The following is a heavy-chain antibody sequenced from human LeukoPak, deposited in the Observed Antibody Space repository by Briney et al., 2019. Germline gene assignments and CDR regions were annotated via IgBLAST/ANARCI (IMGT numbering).Heavy chain of an antibody. V-gene: IGHV4-30-4*01. CDR1: GASISGSDYN. CDR2: IFYSGTI. CDR3: ARDPDYDILTGASGAFDI. J-gene: IGHJ3*02. Sequence: PSETLSLTCNVSGASISGSDYNWSWLRQPPGKGLEWIASIFYSGTIYNNPSLKSRTLISVDTSKNQFSLRLTSVTAADTAVYYCARDPDYDILTGASGAFDIWGQGTMDTVSS. D-gene: IGHD3-9*01.